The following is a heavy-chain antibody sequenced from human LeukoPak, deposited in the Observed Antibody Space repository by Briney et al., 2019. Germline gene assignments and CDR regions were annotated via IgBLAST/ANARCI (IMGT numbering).Heavy chain of an antibody. J-gene: IGHJ4*02. CDR2: IPSDGSYT. CDR3: ARDGYNLIDY. Sequence: GRSLRLSCAASGFNFNSHGMHWVRQAPGKGLEWVALIPSDGSYTYYADSVKGRFTISRDNSKNTLSLQMNSVRPDDTAVYYCARDGYNLIDYWGQGTLVTVSS. V-gene: IGHV3-30*03. D-gene: IGHD5-24*01. CDR1: GFNFNSHG.